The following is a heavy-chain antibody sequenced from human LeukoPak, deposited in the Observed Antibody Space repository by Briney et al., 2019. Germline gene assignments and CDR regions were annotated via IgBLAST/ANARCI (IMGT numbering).Heavy chain of an antibody. D-gene: IGHD6-13*01. CDR2: TSSTSSYI. V-gene: IGHV3-21*01. CDR1: GFTFSSYS. J-gene: IGHJ4*02. Sequence: PGGSLRLSCAASGFTFSSYSMNWVRQAPGKGLEWVSSTSSTSSYIYYADSLKGRFTISRDNAKNSLYLQMHSLRAEDTAVYYCARASSNWYYFDYWGQGTLVTVSS. CDR3: ARASSNWYYFDY.